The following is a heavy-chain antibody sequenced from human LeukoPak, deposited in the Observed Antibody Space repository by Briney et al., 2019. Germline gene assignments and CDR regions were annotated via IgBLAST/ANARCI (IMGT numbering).Heavy chain of an antibody. J-gene: IGHJ4*02. V-gene: IGHV1-2*02. Sequence: GASVKVSCKASVYTFTVYYMHWVRQAPGQGLEWMGWVNANSGGTNYSQKFQGRVTMARYTSISPAYMALSRLSSDDTAVYYCAIVRLRYFDWLLGYWGQGTLVTVSS. CDR3: AIVRLRYFDWLLGY. CDR2: VNANSGGT. CDR1: VYTFTVYY. D-gene: IGHD3-9*01.